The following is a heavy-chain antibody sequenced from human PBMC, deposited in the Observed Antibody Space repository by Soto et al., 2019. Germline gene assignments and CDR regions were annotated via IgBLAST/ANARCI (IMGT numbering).Heavy chain of an antibody. J-gene: IGHJ3*02. CDR2: IYTSGST. CDR3: ASGGAGYRPFDI. Sequence: SETLSLTCTVSGGSISSYYWSWIRQPAGKGPEWIGRIYTSGSTNYNPSLKSRVTMSVDTSKNQFSLKLSSVTAADTAVYYCASGGAGYRPFDIWGQGTMVTVSS. V-gene: IGHV4-4*07. CDR1: GGSISSYY. D-gene: IGHD5-18*01.